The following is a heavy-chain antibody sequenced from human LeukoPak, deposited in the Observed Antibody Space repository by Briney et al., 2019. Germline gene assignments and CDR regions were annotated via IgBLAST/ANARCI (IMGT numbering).Heavy chain of an antibody. Sequence: SETLSLTCTVSSGSISTSNYYWGWVRQPPGKALEWIVNIFYSGNTYYNPSLKSRVTISVDTSKNQFSLKLTSVTAADTAVYYCARSVMDSSDFYYFDYWGQGTLVTVSS. CDR2: IFYSGNT. CDR1: SGSISTSNYY. D-gene: IGHD3-22*01. J-gene: IGHJ4*02. V-gene: IGHV4-39*07. CDR3: ARSVMDSSDFYYFDY.